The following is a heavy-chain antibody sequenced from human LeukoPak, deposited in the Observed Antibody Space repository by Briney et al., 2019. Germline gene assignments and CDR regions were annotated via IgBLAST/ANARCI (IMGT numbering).Heavy chain of an antibody. D-gene: IGHD5-24*01. CDR1: GGSINSGGDY. CDR2: IYYSGST. J-gene: IGHJ4*01. V-gene: IGHV4-31*03. CDR3: ARGRRDGYNFDY. Sequence: SETLSLTCTVSGGSINSGGDYWSWIRQHPGRGLEWIGYIYYSGSTYYNPSLKSRITISLDTSKNQFSLKLSSVTAADTAVYYCARGRRDGYNFDYWGHGTLVTVSS.